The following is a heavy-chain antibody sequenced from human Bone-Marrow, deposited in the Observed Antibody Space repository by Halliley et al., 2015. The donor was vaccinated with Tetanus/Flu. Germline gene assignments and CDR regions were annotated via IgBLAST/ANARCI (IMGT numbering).Heavy chain of an antibody. CDR3: ARAGGIGCVTPFGR. V-gene: IGHV4-38-2*02. J-gene: IGHJ1*01. D-gene: IGHD3-16*01. CDR2: IYRSGST. Sequence: LRLSCNASGYSISSGYYCGWIRQPPGKGLEWTGSIYRSGSTYYHPSLKRRVTISVDISKNQFSLNLNSGTEADTAVYYCARAGGIGCVTPFGRWGQGTLVTVSS. CDR1: GYSISSGYY.